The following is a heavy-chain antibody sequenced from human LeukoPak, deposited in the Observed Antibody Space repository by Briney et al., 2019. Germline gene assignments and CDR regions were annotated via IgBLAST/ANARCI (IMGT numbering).Heavy chain of an antibody. J-gene: IGHJ5*02. CDR3: ARQALNWFDP. CDR1: GGSISSYY. CDR2: IYYSGST. Sequence: SETLSLTCTVSGGSISSYYWSRIRQPPGKGLEWIGYIYYSGSTNYNPSLKSRVTISVDTSKNQFSLKLSSVTAADTAVYYCARQALNWFDPWGQGTLVTVSS. V-gene: IGHV4-59*08.